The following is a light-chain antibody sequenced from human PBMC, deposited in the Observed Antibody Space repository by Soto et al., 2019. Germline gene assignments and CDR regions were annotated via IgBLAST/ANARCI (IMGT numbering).Light chain of an antibody. V-gene: IGKV3-11*01. J-gene: IGKJ5*01. CDR3: NQINNGIT. CDR1: QSVSTY. Sequence: EIELTQSPATLSLSPGERATLSCRASQSVSTYLAWYQQKPGQAPRLFIYDASNRATGIPARFSGSGSGTDFTLTISSLEPEDFTVNYTNQINNGITFGHLTRLEI. CDR2: DAS.